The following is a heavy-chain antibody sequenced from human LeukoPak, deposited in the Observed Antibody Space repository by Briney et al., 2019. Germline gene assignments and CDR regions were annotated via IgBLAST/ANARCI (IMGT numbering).Heavy chain of an antibody. J-gene: IGHJ3*02. Sequence: ASVTVSCKASGYTFTGYYMHWVRQAPGQGLEWMGWINPNSGGTNYAQKFQGRVTMTRDTSISTAYMELSRLRSDDTAVYYCARDDSYYYDSSGSEAFDIWGQGTMVTVSS. V-gene: IGHV1-2*02. CDR2: INPNSGGT. D-gene: IGHD3-22*01. CDR3: ARDDSYYYDSSGSEAFDI. CDR1: GYTFTGYY.